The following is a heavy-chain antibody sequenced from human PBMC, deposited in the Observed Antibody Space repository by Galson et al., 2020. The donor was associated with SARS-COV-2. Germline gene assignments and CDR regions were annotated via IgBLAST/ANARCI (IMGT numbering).Heavy chain of an antibody. CDR3: AAVGGFYYDSSEFDS. V-gene: IGHV3-23*01. CDR1: GFTFSDFA. Sequence: GESLKISCAASGFTFSDFAMSWVRQAPGRGLDWVSAITGSGGSTAYADSVKGRFTISRDNSKNTLFLHMSSLRVEDTVVYYCAAVGGFYYDSSEFDSWGQGILVTVSS. CDR2: ITGSGGST. D-gene: IGHD3-22*01. J-gene: IGHJ4*02.